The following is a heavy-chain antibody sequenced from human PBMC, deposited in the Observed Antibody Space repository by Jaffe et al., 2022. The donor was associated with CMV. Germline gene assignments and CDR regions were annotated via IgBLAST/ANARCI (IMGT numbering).Heavy chain of an antibody. CDR3: AKDDFGSIDY. D-gene: IGHD3-16*01. V-gene: IGHV3-9*01. Sequence: EVQLVESGGGLVQPGRSLRLSCAASGFTFHDYSMHWVRQAPGKGLEWVSGITYNSGSVDYADSVKGRFTISRDNAMNSLYLQMNSLRPEDTALYYCAKDDFGSIDYWGQGTLITVSS. J-gene: IGHJ4*02. CDR1: GFTFHDYS. CDR2: ITYNSGSV.